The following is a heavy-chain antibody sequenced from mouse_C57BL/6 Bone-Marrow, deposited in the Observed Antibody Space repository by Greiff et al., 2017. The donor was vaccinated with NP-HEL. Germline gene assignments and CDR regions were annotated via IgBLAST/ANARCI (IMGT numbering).Heavy chain of an antibody. CDR2: INPYNGGT. Sequence: EVQLQQSGPVLVKPGASVKMSCKASGYTFTDYYMNWVKQSHGKSLEWIGVINPYNGGTSYNQKFKGKATLTVDTSSSTAYIELNSLKSEDSSVDNCARSYRYLIAYWGQGTLVTVSA. D-gene: IGHD2-12*01. CDR1: GYTFTDYY. J-gene: IGHJ3*01. V-gene: IGHV1-19*01. CDR3: ARSYRYLIAY.